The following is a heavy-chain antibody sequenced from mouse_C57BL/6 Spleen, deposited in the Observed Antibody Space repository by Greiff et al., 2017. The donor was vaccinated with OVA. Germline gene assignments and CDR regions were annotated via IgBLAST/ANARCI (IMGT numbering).Heavy chain of an antibody. CDR2: IDPETGGT. V-gene: IGHV1-15*01. D-gene: IGHD2-3*01. CDR3: TREGVYDGLFAY. Sequence: QVHVKQSGAELVRPGASVTLSCKASGYTFTDYEMHWVKQTPVHGLEWIGAIDPETGGTAYNQKFKGKAILTADKSSSTAYMELRRLTSEDSAVYYCTREGVYDGLFAYWGQGTLVTVSA. CDR1: GYTFTDYE. J-gene: IGHJ3*01.